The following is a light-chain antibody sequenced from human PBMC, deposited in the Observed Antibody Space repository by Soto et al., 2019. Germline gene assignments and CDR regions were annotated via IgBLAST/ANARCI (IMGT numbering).Light chain of an antibody. V-gene: IGKV3D-20*02. J-gene: IGKJ5*01. CDR1: QNVDTNY. CDR2: GAS. Sequence: EIVLTQYTGTLSLSPGETATLSCRASQNVDTNYLAWYQQKPGQAPRIIIFGASGRATGIPDRFSGSGSGTDFTLTISCLEPEDFAVYYCQQRSNWPPITFGQGTRLEIK. CDR3: QQRSNWPPIT.